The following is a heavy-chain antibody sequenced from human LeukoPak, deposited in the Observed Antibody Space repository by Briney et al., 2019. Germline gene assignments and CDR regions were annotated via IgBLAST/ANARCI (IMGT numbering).Heavy chain of an antibody. CDR1: GFTLSDYY. CDR3: AIGGSSWYDY. CDR2: ISSSSSYT. D-gene: IGHD6-13*01. J-gene: IGHJ4*02. Sequence: PGGSLRLSCAASGFTLSDYYMSWIRPAPGKGLEWVSYISSSSSYTNYADSVKGRFTVSRDNAKNSLYLQMNSLRAEDTAVYYCAIGGSSWYDYWGQGTLVSVSS. V-gene: IGHV3-11*06.